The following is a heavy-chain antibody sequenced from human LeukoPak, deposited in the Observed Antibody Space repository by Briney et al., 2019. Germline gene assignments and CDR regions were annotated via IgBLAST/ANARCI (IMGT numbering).Heavy chain of an antibody. CDR1: GFNFGDYA. CDR2: IRNKVYSGTT. Sequence: GGSLRLSCTASGFNFGDYAMAWFRQAPGKGLEWVGLIRNKVYSGTTEYAASVRGRFTVSRDDSKSIVYLQMNSLKTEDTAVYYCVRGTMVTFQSYYGMDVWGQGTTVTVSS. CDR3: VRGTMVTFQSYYGMDV. D-gene: IGHD2-21*02. J-gene: IGHJ6*02. V-gene: IGHV3-49*03.